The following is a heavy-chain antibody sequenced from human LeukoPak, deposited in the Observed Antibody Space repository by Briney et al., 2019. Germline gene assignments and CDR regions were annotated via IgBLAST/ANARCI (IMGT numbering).Heavy chain of an antibody. V-gene: IGHV4-38-2*01. D-gene: IGHD4-17*01. Sequence: PSETLSLTCAVSGYSISSAYYWGWIRQPPGKGLEWIGNIYHSGNTYYNPSLKSRVTISVDTSKNQFSLKLSSVTAADTAVYYCASGAVTNRFDPWGQGTLVSV. CDR1: GYSISSAYY. J-gene: IGHJ5*02. CDR2: IYHSGNT. CDR3: ASGAVTNRFDP.